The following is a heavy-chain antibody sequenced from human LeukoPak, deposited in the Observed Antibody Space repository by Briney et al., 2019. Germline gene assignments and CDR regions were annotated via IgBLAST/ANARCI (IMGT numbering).Heavy chain of an antibody. J-gene: IGHJ5*02. CDR2: IIGDGSSA. D-gene: IGHD2-2*02. Sequence: GGSLRLSCAASGFTFSSYDMSWVRQAPGKGLEWVSTIIGDGSSADYADSVKGRFTISRDNSKNTVYLQMNSLRAEDTAVYYCAKPIPFDPWGQGTLVTVSS. CDR3: AKPIPFDP. CDR1: GFTFSSYD. V-gene: IGHV3-23*01.